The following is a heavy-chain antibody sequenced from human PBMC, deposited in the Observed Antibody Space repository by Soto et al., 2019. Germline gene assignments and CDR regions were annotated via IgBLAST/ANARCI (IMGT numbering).Heavy chain of an antibody. J-gene: IGHJ3*02. CDR3: TTGGITMILAAHDAFDI. V-gene: IGHV1-2*04. Sequence: ASVKVSCKASGYSFTDYHIHWVRQAPGQGLEWLGRINPKSGGTSTAQKFQGWVTMTTDTSISTASMELSRLRSDDTAVYYCTTGGITMILAAHDAFDIWGQGTMVTVSS. CDR1: GYSFTDYH. D-gene: IGHD3-22*01. CDR2: INPKSGGT.